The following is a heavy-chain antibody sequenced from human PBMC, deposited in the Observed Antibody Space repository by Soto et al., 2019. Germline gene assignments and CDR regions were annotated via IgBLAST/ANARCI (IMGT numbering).Heavy chain of an antibody. J-gene: IGHJ4*02. CDR3: ARRGYAYGGHYFDY. CDR2: ISYDGSNK. V-gene: IGHV3-30-3*01. D-gene: IGHD5-18*01. Sequence: QEQLVESGGGVVQPGRPLRLSCAASGFTFSSFAMHWVRQAPGKGLEWVAVISYDGSNKYYADSVKGRFSISRDNSKNTLYLQMNSLGAEDTAVYYCARRGYAYGGHYFDYWGQGSLVTVSS. CDR1: GFTFSSFA.